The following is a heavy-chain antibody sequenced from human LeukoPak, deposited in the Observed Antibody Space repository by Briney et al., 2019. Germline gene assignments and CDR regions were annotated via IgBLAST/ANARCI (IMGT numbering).Heavy chain of an antibody. CDR3: ARLYYCSKLNYFDS. CDR1: DDSISSGTYY. D-gene: IGHD4-11*01. J-gene: IGHJ4*02. Sequence: SETLSLTCTVSDDSISSGTYYWTWIRQPAGRGLEWIVRLSSTASTNYNPSLKSRVTISIDPSKNQFSLRLKSVTAADTAMYFCARLYYCSKLNYFDSWGQGGLVTDCS. V-gene: IGHV4-61*02. CDR2: LSSTAST.